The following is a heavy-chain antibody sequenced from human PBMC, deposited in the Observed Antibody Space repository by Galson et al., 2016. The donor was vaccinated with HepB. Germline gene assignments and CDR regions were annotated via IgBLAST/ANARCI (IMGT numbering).Heavy chain of an antibody. CDR2: ISGGITQT. CDR3: VRNRRVGTHFFDF. Sequence: SLRLSCAASGFTFGDYHMSWIRQAPGKGLEWLSYISGGITQTNYVDSVKGRFTISRDNGKNSLYLQMNSLRAEDTAIYYCVRNRRVGTHFFDFWGQGALVTVSS. D-gene: IGHD2-21*02. CDR1: GFTFGDYH. J-gene: IGHJ4*02. V-gene: IGHV3-11*06.